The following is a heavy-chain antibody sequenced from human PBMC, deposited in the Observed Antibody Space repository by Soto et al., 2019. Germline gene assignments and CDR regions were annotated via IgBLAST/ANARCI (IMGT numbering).Heavy chain of an antibody. CDR3: ARGQRFSDSFDP. CDR2: IYSSGGT. J-gene: IGHJ5*02. V-gene: IGHV4-4*07. D-gene: IGHD3-3*01. Sequence: PSETLSLTCTVSGGAISGYYWTWIRQTAGKGLEWIGRIYSSGGTKYNPSLKNRVDMSLDMSKNQFSLRLSSVTAADTAVYYCARGQRFSDSFDPWGQGTLVPVSS. CDR1: GGAISGYY.